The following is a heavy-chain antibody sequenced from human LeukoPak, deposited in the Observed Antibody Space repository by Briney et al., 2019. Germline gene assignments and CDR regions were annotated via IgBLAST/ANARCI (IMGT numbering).Heavy chain of an antibody. CDR1: GYTFTSYG. V-gene: IGHV1-8*01. Sequence: ASVKVSCKASGYTFTSYGINWVRQATGQGLEWMGWMNPNSGNTGYAQKFQGRVTMTRNTSISTAYMELSSLRSEDTAVYYCARGARKFVEWLLYRSDYWGQGTLVTVSS. CDR3: ARGARKFVEWLLYRSDY. CDR2: MNPNSGNT. J-gene: IGHJ4*02. D-gene: IGHD3-3*01.